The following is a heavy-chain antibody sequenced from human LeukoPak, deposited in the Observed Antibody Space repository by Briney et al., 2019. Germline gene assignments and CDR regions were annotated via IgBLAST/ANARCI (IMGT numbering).Heavy chain of an antibody. D-gene: IGHD5-18*01. CDR3: ARGGDTAASDY. Sequence: PGGSLRLSCAAPGFTFSSYGMHWVRQAPGKGLEWVAVIWYDGSNKYYADSVKGRFTISRDSSKNTLYLQMNSLRAEDTAVYYCARGGDTAASDYWGQGTLVTVSS. V-gene: IGHV3-33*01. CDR1: GFTFSSYG. J-gene: IGHJ4*02. CDR2: IWYDGSNK.